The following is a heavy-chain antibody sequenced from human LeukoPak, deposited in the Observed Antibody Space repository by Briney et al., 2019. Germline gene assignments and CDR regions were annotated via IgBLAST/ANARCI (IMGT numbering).Heavy chain of an antibody. Sequence: PGGSLRLSCAASGFTFDDYGMSWVRQAPGKGLEWVSGINWNGGSTGYADSVKGRFTISRDNAKNSLYLQVNSLRAEDTALYYCARLGDTTVTTEIDYWGQGTLVTVSS. J-gene: IGHJ4*02. CDR1: GFTFDDYG. CDR3: ARLGDTTVTTEIDY. D-gene: IGHD4-17*01. CDR2: INWNGGST. V-gene: IGHV3-20*04.